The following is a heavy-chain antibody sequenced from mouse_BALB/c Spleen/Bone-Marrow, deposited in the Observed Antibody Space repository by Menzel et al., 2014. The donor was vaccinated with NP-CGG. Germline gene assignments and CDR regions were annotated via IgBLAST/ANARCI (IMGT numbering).Heavy chain of an antibody. CDR2: ISSGSSTF. CDR3: AREDGDYAGVDY. Sequence: EVQGVESGGGLVQPGGSRKLSCAASGFTFSSFGMHWIRQAPEKGLEWVAYISSGSSTFYYADTVKGRFTVSRDNPKNTAFLQMTGLRSEDTAMYYCAREDGDYAGVDYWGQGTTLTVSS. D-gene: IGHD2-13*01. J-gene: IGHJ2*01. V-gene: IGHV5-17*02. CDR1: GFTFSSFG.